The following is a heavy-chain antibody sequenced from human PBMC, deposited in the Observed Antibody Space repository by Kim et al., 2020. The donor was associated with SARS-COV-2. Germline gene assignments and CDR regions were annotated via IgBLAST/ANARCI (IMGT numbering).Heavy chain of an antibody. CDR2: IIPILGIA. Sequence: SVKVSCKASGGTFSSYAISWVRQAPGQGLEWMGRIIPILGIANYAQKFQGRVTITADKSTSTAYMELSSLRSEDTAVYYCAHTNGGGSSSSAYYYYYYMDVWGKGTTVTVSS. V-gene: IGHV1-69*04. J-gene: IGHJ6*03. CDR1: GGTFSSYA. CDR3: AHTNGGGSSSSAYYYYYYMDV. D-gene: IGHD6-6*01.